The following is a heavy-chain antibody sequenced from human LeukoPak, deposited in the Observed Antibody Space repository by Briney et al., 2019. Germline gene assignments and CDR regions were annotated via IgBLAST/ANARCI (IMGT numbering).Heavy chain of an antibody. D-gene: IGHD2-15*01. J-gene: IGHJ4*02. CDR3: ARDDSNDREYFAF. CDR1: GFTFSSHA. Sequence: RGSLRLSCAASGFTFSSHAMIWVRQAPGKGLEWVSYISPNGRTSYYADSLKGRFTVSRDNARNSQSLQLNSLRAEDTATYYCARDDSNDREYFAFWGQGSLVTVPS. CDR2: ISPNGRTS. V-gene: IGHV3-48*01.